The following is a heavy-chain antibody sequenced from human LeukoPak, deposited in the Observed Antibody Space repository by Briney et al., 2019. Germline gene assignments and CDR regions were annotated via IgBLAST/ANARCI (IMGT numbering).Heavy chain of an antibody. CDR3: AREGSATARPFVSNDY. J-gene: IGHJ4*02. CDR2: IHTSGNT. CDR1: GGSISSYY. Sequence: SETLSLTCTVSGGSISSYYWSWIRQPAGKGLEWIGRIHTSGNTDYNPSLKSRVTISVDTSKNQFSLKVRSVTVADTAVYYCAREGSATARPFVSNDYWGQGTLVTVSS. V-gene: IGHV4-4*07. D-gene: IGHD6-6*01.